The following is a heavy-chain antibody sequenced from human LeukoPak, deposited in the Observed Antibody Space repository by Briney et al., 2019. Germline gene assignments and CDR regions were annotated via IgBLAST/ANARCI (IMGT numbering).Heavy chain of an antibody. Sequence: SETLSLTCTVSGGSISSYYWSWIRQPPGKGLEWIGRIYTSGSTNYNPSLKSRVTMSVDTSKNQFSLKLSSVTAADTAVYYCARRDDYETDAFDIWGQGTMVTVSS. CDR1: GGSISSYY. CDR3: ARRDDYETDAFDI. J-gene: IGHJ3*02. CDR2: IYTSGST. D-gene: IGHD4-17*01. V-gene: IGHV4-4*07.